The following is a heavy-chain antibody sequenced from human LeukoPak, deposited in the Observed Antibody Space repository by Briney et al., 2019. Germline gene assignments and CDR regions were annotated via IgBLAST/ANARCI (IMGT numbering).Heavy chain of an antibody. CDR1: GFTFSSYG. CDR3: AKGIVATIFGWFDP. Sequence: SGGSLRLSCAASGFTFSSYGMHWVRQAPGKGLEWVAVISYDGSNKYYADSVKCRFTISRDNSKNTLYLQMNSLRAEDTAVYYCAKGIVATIFGWFDPWGQGTLVTVSS. J-gene: IGHJ5*02. D-gene: IGHD5-12*01. V-gene: IGHV3-30*18. CDR2: ISYDGSNK.